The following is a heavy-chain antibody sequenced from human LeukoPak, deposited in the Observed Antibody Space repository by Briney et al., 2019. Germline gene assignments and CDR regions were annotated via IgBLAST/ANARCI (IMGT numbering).Heavy chain of an antibody. J-gene: IGHJ4*02. CDR1: GGSFSGYY. D-gene: IGHD7-27*01. CDR2: INHSGST. CDR3: AREGLGIVLPIDY. V-gene: IGHV4-34*01. Sequence: PSETLSLTCAVYGGSFSGYYWSWIRQPPGKGLEWIGEINHSGSTNYNPSLKSRVTISVDTPKNQFSLKLSSVTAADTAVHYCAREGLGIVLPIDYWGQGTLVTVSS.